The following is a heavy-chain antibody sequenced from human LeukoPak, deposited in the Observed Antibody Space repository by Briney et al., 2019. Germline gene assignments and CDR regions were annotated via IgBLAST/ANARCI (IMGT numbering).Heavy chain of an antibody. Sequence: GGSLRLSCAASGFTFSSYAMSWVRQAPGKGLEWVAVIWYDGSNKYYADSVKGRFTISRDNSKNTLYLQMNSLRAEDTAVYYCARARQQLVLGWFDPWGQGTLVTVSS. J-gene: IGHJ5*02. CDR2: IWYDGSNK. CDR3: ARARQQLVLGWFDP. CDR1: GFTFSSYA. D-gene: IGHD6-13*01. V-gene: IGHV3-33*08.